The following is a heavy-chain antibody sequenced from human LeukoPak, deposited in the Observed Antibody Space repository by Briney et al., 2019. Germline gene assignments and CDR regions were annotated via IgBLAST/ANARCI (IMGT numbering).Heavy chain of an antibody. D-gene: IGHD3-16*01. Sequence: GASVKVSCKASGGTFSSYAISWVRQAPGQGLEWMGWINPNSGGTNYAQKFQARVTMTRDTSIASSYMELTGLESDDTAVYYCARGRRILGGPENAGDFFDFWGQGSLVTVSS. V-gene: IGHV1-2*02. CDR1: GGTFSSYA. J-gene: IGHJ4*01. CDR3: ARGRRILGGPENAGDFFDF. CDR2: INPNSGGT.